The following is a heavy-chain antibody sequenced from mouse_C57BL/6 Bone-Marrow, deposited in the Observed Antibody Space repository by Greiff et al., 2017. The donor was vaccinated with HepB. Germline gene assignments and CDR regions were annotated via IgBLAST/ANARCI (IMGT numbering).Heavy chain of an antibody. V-gene: IGHV1-64*01. CDR1: GYTFTSYW. J-gene: IGHJ2*01. Sequence: VKLQQPGAELVKPGASVKLSCKASGYTFTSYWMHWVKQRPGQGLEWIGMIHPNSGSTNYNEKFKSKATLTLDKSSSTAYMQLSSLTSEDSAVYYCARFYYGNYGYFDYWGQGTTLTVSS. CDR3: ARFYYGNYGYFDY. CDR2: IHPNSGST. D-gene: IGHD2-1*01.